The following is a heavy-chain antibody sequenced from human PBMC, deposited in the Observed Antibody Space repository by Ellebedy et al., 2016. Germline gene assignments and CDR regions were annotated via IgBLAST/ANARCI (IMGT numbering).Heavy chain of an antibody. Sequence: GGSLRLXXAASGFTFSSYAMHWVRQAPGKGLEWVAVISYDGSNKYYADSVKGRFTISRDNSKNTLYLQMNSLRAEDTAVYYCAKEGCSSTSCHQYYFDYWGQGTLVTVSS. CDR2: ISYDGSNK. D-gene: IGHD2-2*01. J-gene: IGHJ4*02. V-gene: IGHV3-30*18. CDR1: GFTFSSYA. CDR3: AKEGCSSTSCHQYYFDY.